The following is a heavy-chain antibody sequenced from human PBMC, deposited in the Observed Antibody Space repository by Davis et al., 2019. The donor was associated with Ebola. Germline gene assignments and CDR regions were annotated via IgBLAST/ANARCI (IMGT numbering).Heavy chain of an antibody. V-gene: IGHV3-53*01. CDR3: TRVTGYDKPIEY. CDR1: GFTVSSNY. Sequence: GGSLRLSCAASGFTVSSNYMSWVRQAPGKGLEWVSVIYSGGSTYYADSVKGRFTISRDNDKNTLYLQMNSLRAEDTGIYYCTRVTGYDKPIEYWGQGTLVTVSS. J-gene: IGHJ4*02. D-gene: IGHD5-12*01. CDR2: IYSGGST.